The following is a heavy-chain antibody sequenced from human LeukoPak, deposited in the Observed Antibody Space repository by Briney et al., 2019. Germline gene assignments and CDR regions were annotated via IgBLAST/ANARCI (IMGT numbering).Heavy chain of an antibody. CDR2: IYYSGST. D-gene: IGHD2-8*02. CDR3: ARWGTGGTYYMDV. V-gene: IGHV4-30-4*02. J-gene: IGHJ6*03. CDR1: GGSISSGDYY. Sequence: SETLSLTCTVSGGSISSGDYYWSWIRQPPGKGLEWIGYIYYSGSTYYNPSLKSRVTISVDTSKNQFSLKLSSVTAADTAVYYCARWGTGGTYYMDVWGKGTTVTVSS.